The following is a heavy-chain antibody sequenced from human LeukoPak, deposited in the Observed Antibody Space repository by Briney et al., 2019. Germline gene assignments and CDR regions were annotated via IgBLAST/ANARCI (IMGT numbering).Heavy chain of an antibody. J-gene: IGHJ4*02. V-gene: IGHV1-18*01. CDR2: ISAYNGNT. CDR3: ARGRDDYGDYETIDY. D-gene: IGHD4-17*01. CDR1: GYTFTSYG. Sequence: ASVKVSCKASGYTFTSYGISWVRQAPGQGLEWMGWISAYNGNTNYAQKLQGRVTMTADTSTSTAYMELSSLRSEDTAVYYCARGRDDYGDYETIDYWGQGTLVTVSS.